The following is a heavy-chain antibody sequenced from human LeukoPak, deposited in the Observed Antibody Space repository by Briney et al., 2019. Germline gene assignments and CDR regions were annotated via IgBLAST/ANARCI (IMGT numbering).Heavy chain of an antibody. V-gene: IGHV3-21*01. Sequence: PGESLRLSCTGSGFTLSSYAMNWVRRAPGQGLEWVSSISSSSSDIYYTDSVKGRFTISRDNAKNSLYLQMNNLRAEDTAVYYCVTDSGGSSGAFDIWGQGTLVTVSS. CDR1: GFTLSSYA. D-gene: IGHD2-15*01. CDR2: ISSSSSDI. CDR3: VTDSGGSSGAFDI. J-gene: IGHJ3*02.